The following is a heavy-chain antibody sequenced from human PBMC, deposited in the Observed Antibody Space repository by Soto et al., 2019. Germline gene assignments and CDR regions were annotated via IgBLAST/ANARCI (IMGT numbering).Heavy chain of an antibody. CDR3: SIEKYIDYVRSIGY. J-gene: IGHJ4*02. Sequence: SPSHTWSGQGFSCGSYAFSLFLQAPGKGLECMSFISGSISAIYYADSVKGRFTISRDKTNNSLYLHMITLRAEDTGVYYCSIEKYIDYVRSIGYCGQGTLVTVS. V-gene: IGHV3-48*03. D-gene: IGHD3-10*02. CDR2: ISGSISAI. CDR1: GFSCGSYA.